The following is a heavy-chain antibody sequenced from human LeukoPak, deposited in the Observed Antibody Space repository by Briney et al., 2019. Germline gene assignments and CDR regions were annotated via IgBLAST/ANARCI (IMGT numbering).Heavy chain of an antibody. J-gene: IGHJ4*02. Sequence: SETLSLTCTVSGGSINYYYWMWIRQPPGKGLEWIGYIYYSGGTHYNPSLKSRVTMSVDTSKNQFSLKLTAVTAADTAVYYCARETPGAGHFDYWGQGSLVTVSS. CDR1: GGSINYYY. CDR3: ARETPGAGHFDY. V-gene: IGHV4-59*01. CDR2: IYYSGGT. D-gene: IGHD7-27*01.